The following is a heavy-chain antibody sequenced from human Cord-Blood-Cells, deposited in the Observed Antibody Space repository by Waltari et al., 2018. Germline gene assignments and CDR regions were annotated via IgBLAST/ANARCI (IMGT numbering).Heavy chain of an antibody. J-gene: IGHJ4*02. V-gene: IGHV5-51*01. D-gene: IGHD5-12*01. Sequence: EVQLVQSGAEVKKPGESLKISCKGSGYSFTSYWIGWVRQMPGKGLDWVGIVCPGDYDTRYSPSVQGEVTISADKSISTAYLQWSSLKASDTAMYYCARSGGDGYNPLDYWGQGTLVTVSS. CDR3: ARSGGDGYNPLDY. CDR2: VCPGDYDT. CDR1: GYSFTSYW.